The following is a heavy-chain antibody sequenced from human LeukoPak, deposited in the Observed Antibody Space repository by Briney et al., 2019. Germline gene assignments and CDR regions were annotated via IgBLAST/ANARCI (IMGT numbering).Heavy chain of an antibody. V-gene: IGHV3-7*01. CDR3: ARDRGGYYDSSGYFQRGVGTGFYYYYYGMDV. CDR1: GFTFSSYW. D-gene: IGHD3-22*01. Sequence: GGSLRLSCAASGFTFSSYWMSWVRQAPGKGLEWVANIKQDGSEKYYVDSVKGRFTISRDNAKNSLYLQMNSLRAEDTAVYYCARDRGGYYDSSGYFQRGVGTGFYYYYYGMDVWGQGTTVTVSS. J-gene: IGHJ6*02. CDR2: IKQDGSEK.